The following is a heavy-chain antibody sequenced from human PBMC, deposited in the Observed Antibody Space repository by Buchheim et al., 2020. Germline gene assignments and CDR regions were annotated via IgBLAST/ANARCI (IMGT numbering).Heavy chain of an antibody. V-gene: IGHV3-23*01. CDR3: ARNRFGNCTSASCSYYGGMDV. CDR2: ISGSGSGT. CDR1: GFTFSSFA. D-gene: IGHD2-2*01. Sequence: EVQLLESGGGLVQPGGSLRLSCAASGFTFSSFAVNWVRQAPGKGLEWVSAISGSGSGTHYADSVSGLFTISRDNSKNTLYLQMNSLRAEDTAVYYCARNRFGNCTSASCSYYGGMDVWGQGTT. J-gene: IGHJ6*02.